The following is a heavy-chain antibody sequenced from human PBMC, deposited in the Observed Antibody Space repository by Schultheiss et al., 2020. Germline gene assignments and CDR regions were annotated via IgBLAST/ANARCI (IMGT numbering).Heavy chain of an antibody. CDR2: IDSDGSST. CDR3: AKDHWEYSSSQNSEY. V-gene: IGHV3-74*01. Sequence: GSLRLSCVTSEFTFSSYAMTWVRQAPGKGLVWVSRIDSDGSSTSYADSVKGRFTISRDNSKNSLYLQMNSLRAEDTAVYYCAKDHWEYSSSQNSEYLGQGTLVTVSS. CDR1: EFTFSSYA. J-gene: IGHJ4*02. D-gene: IGHD6-13*01.